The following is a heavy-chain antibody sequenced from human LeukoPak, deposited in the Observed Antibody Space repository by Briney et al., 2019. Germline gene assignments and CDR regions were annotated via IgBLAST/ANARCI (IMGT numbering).Heavy chain of an antibody. CDR1: GGSISSYY. J-gene: IGHJ3*02. CDR3: ARETHYDILTGYYGTGFDGAFDI. V-gene: IGHV4-59*01. D-gene: IGHD3-9*01. CDR2: IYYSGST. Sequence: PSETLPLTCTVSGGSISSYYWSRIRQPPGKGLEWIGFIYYSGSTNYNPSLKSRVTISVDTSKNQFSLKLSSVTAADTAVYYCARETHYDILTGYYGTGFDGAFDIWGQGTMVTVSS.